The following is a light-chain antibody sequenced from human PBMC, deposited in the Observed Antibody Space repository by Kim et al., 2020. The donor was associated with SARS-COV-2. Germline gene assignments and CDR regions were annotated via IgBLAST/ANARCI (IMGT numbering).Light chain of an antibody. CDR1: QGISSY. CDR2: AAS. Sequence: ASTGGRVTNTCRASQGISSYLTWYQQKPGKAPKFLIYAASTLQSWVPSRFSGSGSGTDFTLTISCLQSEDFATYYCQQYYSYPPTFGPGTKVDIK. J-gene: IGKJ3*01. V-gene: IGKV1-8*01. CDR3: QQYYSYPPT.